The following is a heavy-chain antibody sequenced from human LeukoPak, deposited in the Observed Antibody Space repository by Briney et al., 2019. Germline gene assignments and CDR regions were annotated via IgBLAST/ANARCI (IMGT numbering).Heavy chain of an antibody. CDR3: ARDHNDLTGTYWESFDC. CDR2: IGSSSTYI. J-gene: IGHJ4*02. V-gene: IGHV3-21*01. Sequence: GFLRVSCAASGFTFSNYNMNWVRQAPGKGREWVSFIGSSSTYIYYADSVKGRFTISRDNAKNSLYLQMDSLAAEDTAVYYCARDHNDLTGTYWESFDCWGQGTLVTVSS. D-gene: IGHD1-26*01. CDR1: GFTFSNYN.